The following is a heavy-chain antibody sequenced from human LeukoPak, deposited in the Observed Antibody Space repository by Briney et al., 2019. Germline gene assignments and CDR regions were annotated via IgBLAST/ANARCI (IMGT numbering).Heavy chain of an antibody. D-gene: IGHD5-18*01. CDR1: GFTISTYA. CDR2: ISSDGGST. Sequence: GGSLRLSCSVSGFTISTYAMHWVRQAPGKGLEYVSSISSDGGSTFHADSVKGRFTISRDNSKNTLSLQMNSLRAEDTAVYYCARGGVYTYGYLPLDYWGQGTLVTVSS. CDR3: ARGGVYTYGYLPLDY. J-gene: IGHJ4*02. V-gene: IGHV3-64*04.